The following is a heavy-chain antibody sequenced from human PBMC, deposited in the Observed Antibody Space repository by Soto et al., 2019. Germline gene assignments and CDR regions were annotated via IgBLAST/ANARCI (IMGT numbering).Heavy chain of an antibody. V-gene: IGHV1-69*02. Sequence: ASVKVSCKASGGTFSSYTISWVRQAPGQGLEWMGRIIPILGIANYAQKFQGRVTITADKSTSTAYMELSSLRSEDTAVYYCARAGQGWPTQEDSSGYYAFDIWGQGTMVTVSS. CDR3: ARAGQGWPTQEDSSGYYAFDI. CDR1: GGTFSSYT. J-gene: IGHJ3*02. CDR2: IIPILGIA. D-gene: IGHD3-22*01.